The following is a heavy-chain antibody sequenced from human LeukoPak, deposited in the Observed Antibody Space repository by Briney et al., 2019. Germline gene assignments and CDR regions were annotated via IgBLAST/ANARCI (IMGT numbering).Heavy chain of an antibody. V-gene: IGHV4-59*08. CDR2: IYSSGHT. D-gene: IGHD6-13*01. Sequence: AETLSLTCTVSGGSISNYHWSWIRQPPGKGLEWIGYIYSSGHTNYNPSLKNRDTISVDTSKNQFSLNLTSVTAADTAVYYCARHFSGAAAPLPFDYWAREPWSPSPQ. CDR1: GGSISNYH. CDR3: ARHFSGAAAPLPFDY. J-gene: IGHJ4*02.